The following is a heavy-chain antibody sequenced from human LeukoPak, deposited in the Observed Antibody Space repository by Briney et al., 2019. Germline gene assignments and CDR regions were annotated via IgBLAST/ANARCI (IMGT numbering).Heavy chain of an antibody. CDR1: GGTFSSYA. CDR2: IIPIFGTA. V-gene: IGHV1-69*13. D-gene: IGHD6-19*01. Sequence: SVKVSCKASGGTFSSYAISWVRQAPGQGLEWMRGIIPIFGTANYAQKFQGRVTITADESTSTAYMELSSLRSEDTAVYYCARETYSSGWFRSQLDPWGQGTLVTVSS. CDR3: ARETYSSGWFRSQLDP. J-gene: IGHJ5*02.